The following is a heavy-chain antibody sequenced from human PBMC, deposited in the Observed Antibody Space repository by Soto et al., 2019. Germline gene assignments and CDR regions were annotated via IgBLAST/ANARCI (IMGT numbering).Heavy chain of an antibody. CDR2: IYYSGST. CDR1: GGSISSGGYY. J-gene: IGHJ5*02. D-gene: IGHD6-13*01. CDR3: ARGQQLARSLPPRNWFDP. V-gene: IGHV4-31*03. Sequence: VQLQESGPGLVKPSQTLSLTCTVSGGSISSGGYYWSWIRQLPGKGREGIGYIYYSGSTYYNPSLQRRVSILPDKSKNQFSLKLSSVTAADTAVYYCARGQQLARSLPPRNWFDPWGPGTLVTVSS.